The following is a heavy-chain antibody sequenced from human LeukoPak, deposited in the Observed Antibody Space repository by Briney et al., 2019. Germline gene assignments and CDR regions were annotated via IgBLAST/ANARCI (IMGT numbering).Heavy chain of an antibody. CDR2: ISAYNGNT. J-gene: IGHJ4*02. CDR1: GYTFTSYG. Sequence: ASVKVSCKASGYTFTSYGISWVRQAPGQGLEWMGWISAYNGNTNYAQKLQGRVTMTTDTSTSTAYMELRSLRSDDTAVYYCARRYCSGGSCCPGVIDYWGQGTLVTVSS. CDR3: ARRYCSGGSCCPGVIDY. V-gene: IGHV1-18*01. D-gene: IGHD2-15*01.